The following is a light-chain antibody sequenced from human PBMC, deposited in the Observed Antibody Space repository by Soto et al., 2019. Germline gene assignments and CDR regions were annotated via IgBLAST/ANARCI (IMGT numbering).Light chain of an antibody. CDR3: QQRSNWPPSWT. J-gene: IGKJ1*01. V-gene: IGKV3-11*01. Sequence: EIVLTQSPATLSLSPGERATLSCRASQSVSSYLAGYQQKPGQDPRLLIYGASNMATGIPAKFSGSRSGTDFTLTISSLEPEDFAVYYCQQRSNWPPSWTFGQGTKVEIK. CDR1: QSVSSY. CDR2: GAS.